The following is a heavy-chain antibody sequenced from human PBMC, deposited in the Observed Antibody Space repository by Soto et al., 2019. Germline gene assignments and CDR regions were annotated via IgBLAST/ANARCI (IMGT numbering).Heavy chain of an antibody. D-gene: IGHD6-13*01. J-gene: IGHJ5*02. CDR3: ARGRAAAGTEGWFDP. CDR1: GGSVSNKTYY. Sequence: SETLSLTCSVSGGSVSNKTYYWSWIRQPPGKRLEWIGYVYYSGTTNYNPSLKSRVTMSVDTSKNQFSLKLSSVTAADTAVYFCARGRAAAGTEGWFDPWGQGTLVTVSS. CDR2: VYYSGTT. V-gene: IGHV4-61*01.